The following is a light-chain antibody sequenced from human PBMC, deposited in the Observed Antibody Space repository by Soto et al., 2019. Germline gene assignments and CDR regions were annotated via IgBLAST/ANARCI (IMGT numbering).Light chain of an antibody. Sequence: EIVLTQSPATLSLSPGERATVSCRASPNIGSFLVWYQQKPGQATRLLIYDASNRATVIPARFRRSGSGTDFTLTISSLEPEDFAVYYCQQRSNWPPKYTFGQGTKLEIK. J-gene: IGKJ2*01. V-gene: IGKV3-11*01. CDR2: DAS. CDR1: PNIGSF. CDR3: QQRSNWPPKYT.